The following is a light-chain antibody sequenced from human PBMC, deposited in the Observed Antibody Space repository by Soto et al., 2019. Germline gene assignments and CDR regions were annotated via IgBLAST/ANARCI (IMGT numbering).Light chain of an antibody. CDR2: DVS. V-gene: IGLV2-14*01. J-gene: IGLJ1*01. CDR1: SSDVGGYNS. Sequence: QSVLTQPASVSGSPGQSITISCTGTSSDVGGYNSVSWYQQLPGKAPKLIIYDVSNRPSGVSYRFSGSKSDNTASLTISGLQAEDEADYYCSSYKTSSTRYVFGTGTKVTVL. CDR3: SSYKTSSTRYV.